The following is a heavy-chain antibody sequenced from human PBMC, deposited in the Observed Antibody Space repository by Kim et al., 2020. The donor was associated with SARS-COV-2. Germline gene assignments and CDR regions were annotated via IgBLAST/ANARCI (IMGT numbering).Heavy chain of an antibody. CDR3: VTDNFNAFDV. V-gene: IGHV3-15*01. J-gene: IGHJ3*01. Sequence: GTEGNAAAVKCRFTISRDDSRNMLYLEMNSLKNEDTSVYYCVTDNFNAFDVWGQGTTVTVSS. CDR2: GTE. D-gene: IGHD3-3*01.